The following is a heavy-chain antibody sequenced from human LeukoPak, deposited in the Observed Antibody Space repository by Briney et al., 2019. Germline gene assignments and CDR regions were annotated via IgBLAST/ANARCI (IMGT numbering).Heavy chain of an antibody. J-gene: IGHJ6*03. CDR2: IYYSGST. Sequence: SETLSLTCTVSGGSISSSSYYWGWIRQPPGKGLEWIGSIYYSGSTYYNPSLKSRVTISVDTSKNQFSLKLSSVTAADTAVYYCARATPTNWNFFRYYYYMDVWGKGTTVTVSS. CDR1: GGSISSSSYY. V-gene: IGHV4-39*07. D-gene: IGHD1-1*01. CDR3: ARATPTNWNFFRYYYYMDV.